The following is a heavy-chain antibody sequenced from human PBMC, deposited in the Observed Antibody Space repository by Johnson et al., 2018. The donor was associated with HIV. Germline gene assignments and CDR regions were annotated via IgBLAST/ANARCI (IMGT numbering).Heavy chain of an antibody. CDR1: GFTFSSYA. V-gene: IGHV3-30*02. D-gene: IGHD3-10*02. CDR3: AKDQWMFDI. J-gene: IGHJ3*02. CDR2: IRYDGSNK. Sequence: QVQVLESGGGVVQPGRSLRLSCAASGFTFSSYAMHWVRQAPGKGLDWVAFIRYDGSNKYYADSVKGRFTISRVNSKNTLYLQMNSLRAEDTALYYCAKDQWMFDIWGQGTMVTVSS.